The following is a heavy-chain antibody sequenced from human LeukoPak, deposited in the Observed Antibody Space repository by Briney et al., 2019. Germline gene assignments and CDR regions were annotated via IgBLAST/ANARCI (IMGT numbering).Heavy chain of an antibody. CDR3: ARDSPSSSGVSFTDY. CDR1: GYTFSNYG. CDR2: ISAYNGNT. D-gene: IGHD2-15*01. V-gene: IGHV1-18*01. Sequence: VTVKVSCKASGYTFSNYGVTWVRQAPGQGLDWVGWISAYNGNTKYAQNFQGRVTLTTDTATGTAYMEVDSLRSDDTAVYYCARDSPSSSGVSFTDYWGQGTLVTVSS. J-gene: IGHJ4*02.